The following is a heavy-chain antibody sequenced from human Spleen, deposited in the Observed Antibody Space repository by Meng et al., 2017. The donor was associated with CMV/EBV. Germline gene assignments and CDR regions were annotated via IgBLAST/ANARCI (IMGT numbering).Heavy chain of an antibody. Sequence: GGSLRLSCAASGFPFSSYGMHWVRQAPGKGLEWVALISSDGSNKYYADSVRGRFTISRDNAKNSLYLQMNSLRAEDTAVYYCARVVVDPYYYGMDVWGQGTTVTVSS. CDR2: ISSDGSNK. D-gene: IGHD2-15*01. V-gene: IGHV3-30*04. J-gene: IGHJ6*02. CDR3: ARVVVDPYYYGMDV. CDR1: GFPFSSYG.